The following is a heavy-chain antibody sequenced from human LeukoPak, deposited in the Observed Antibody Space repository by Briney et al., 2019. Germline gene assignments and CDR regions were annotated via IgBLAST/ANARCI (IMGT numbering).Heavy chain of an antibody. V-gene: IGHV3-66*01. J-gene: IGHJ3*02. CDR3: TRAYRDDAFDI. D-gene: IGHD1-14*01. CDR1: GFTVSSNY. Sequence: GGSLRLSCAASGFTVSSNYMSWVRQAPGKGLEWVSVIYSGGSTYYADSVKGRFTISRDNSKNTLYLQMNSLRAEDTAVYYCTRAYRDDAFDIWGQGTMVTVSS. CDR2: IYSGGST.